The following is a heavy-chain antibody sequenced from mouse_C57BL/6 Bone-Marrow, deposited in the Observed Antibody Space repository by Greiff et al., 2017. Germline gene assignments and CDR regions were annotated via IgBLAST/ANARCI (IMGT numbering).Heavy chain of an antibody. CDR2: ISYDGSN. CDR1: GYSITSGYY. CDR3: ARVRSSYRYAMDY. J-gene: IGHJ4*01. Sequence: DVPLQESGPGLVKPSQSLSLTCSVTGYSITSGYYWHWIRQFPGNKLEWMGYISYDGSNNYNPSLQNRISFTRDTSKNQLFLKLNSVITEDTATYYCARVRSSYRYAMDYGGQGTSGTVSS. V-gene: IGHV3-6*01. D-gene: IGHD1-1*01.